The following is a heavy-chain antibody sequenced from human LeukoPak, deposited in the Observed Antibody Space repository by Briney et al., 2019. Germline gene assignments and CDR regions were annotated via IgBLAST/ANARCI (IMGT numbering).Heavy chain of an antibody. CDR2: MNPNSGST. Sequence: ASVKVSCKASGYTFTSYDINWVRQATGQGLEWMGWMNPNSGSTGYAQKFQGRVTMTRNTSISTAYMELSSPRSEDTAVYYCARLGYCSGGSCLAFDIWGQGTMDTVPS. V-gene: IGHV1-8*01. J-gene: IGHJ3*02. D-gene: IGHD2-15*01. CDR1: GYTFTSYD. CDR3: ARLGYCSGGSCLAFDI.